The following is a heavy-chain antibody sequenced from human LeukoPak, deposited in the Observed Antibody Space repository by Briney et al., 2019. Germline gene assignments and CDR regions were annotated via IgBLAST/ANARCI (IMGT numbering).Heavy chain of an antibody. Sequence: GGSLRLSCAASGFTFSGSAMHWVRQASGKGLEWVGRIRSKANSYATAYAASVKGRFTISRDDSKNTAYLQMNSLKTEDTAVYYCTRLGGGYCSSTSCYREPNYYYYGMDVWGQGTTVTVSS. CDR3: TRLGGGYCSSTSCYREPNYYYYGMDV. J-gene: IGHJ6*02. V-gene: IGHV3-73*01. CDR2: IRSKANSYAT. D-gene: IGHD2-2*02. CDR1: GFTFSGSA.